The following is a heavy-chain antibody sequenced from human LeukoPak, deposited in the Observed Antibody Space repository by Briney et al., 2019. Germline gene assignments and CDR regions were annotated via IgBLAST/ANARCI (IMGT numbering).Heavy chain of an antibody. D-gene: IGHD3-22*01. CDR1: GGSISSGGYY. CDR3: AKSGYSSGYYSLDY. CDR2: IYYSGST. Sequence: SQTLSLTCTVSGGSISSGGYYWSSIRKDPGKGLDWIWYIYYSGSTYFNPSLNRRVTISVDTSKNQCSLKLSSVTAADTAVYYCAKSGYSSGYYSLDYWGQGTLVTVSS. V-gene: IGHV4-31*03. J-gene: IGHJ4*02.